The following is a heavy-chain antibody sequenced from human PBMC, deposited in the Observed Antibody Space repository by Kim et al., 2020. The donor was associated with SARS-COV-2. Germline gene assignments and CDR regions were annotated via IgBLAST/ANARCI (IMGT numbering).Heavy chain of an antibody. CDR1: GFTFSSYS. Sequence: GGSLRLSCAASGFTFSSYSMNWVRQAPGKGLEWVSYISSSSSTIYYADSVKGRFTISRDNAKNSLYLQMNSLRDEDTAVYYCARERGGLYDSTAFDYWGQGTLVTVSS. CDR2: ISSSSSTI. D-gene: IGHD3-22*01. CDR3: ARERGGLYDSTAFDY. V-gene: IGHV3-48*02. J-gene: IGHJ4*02.